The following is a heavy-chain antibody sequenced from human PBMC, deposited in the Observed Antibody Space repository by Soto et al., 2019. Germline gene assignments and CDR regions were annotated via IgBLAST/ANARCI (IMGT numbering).Heavy chain of an antibody. Sequence: DVRLLESGGGLVQPGGSLRLSCAASGFTFSSYSMSWVRQAPGKGLEWVSTIGTSASTYYGDSVRGRFTISRDHSRNTLYLQTNSLRAEDTAVYYCADLSRYCTSSNCDWGQGTLVTVSS. D-gene: IGHD2-2*01. CDR1: GFTFSSYS. V-gene: IGHV3-23*01. CDR2: IGTSAST. CDR3: ADLSRYCTSSNCD. J-gene: IGHJ4*02.